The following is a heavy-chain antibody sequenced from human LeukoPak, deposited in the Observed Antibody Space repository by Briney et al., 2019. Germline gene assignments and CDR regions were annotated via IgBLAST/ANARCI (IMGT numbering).Heavy chain of an antibody. CDR1: GGSISSYY. Sequence: SETLSLTCTVSGGSISSYYWSWIRQPAGKGLERIGRIYTSGSTNYNPSLKSRVTMSVDTSKNQFSLKLSSVTAADTAVYYCARESGLAATGGVDYWGQGTLVTVSS. CDR2: IYTSGST. D-gene: IGHD2-15*01. J-gene: IGHJ4*02. CDR3: ARESGLAATGGVDY. V-gene: IGHV4-4*07.